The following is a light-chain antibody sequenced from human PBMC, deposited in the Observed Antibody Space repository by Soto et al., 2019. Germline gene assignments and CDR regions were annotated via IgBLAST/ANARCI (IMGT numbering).Light chain of an antibody. V-gene: IGLV2-14*01. J-gene: IGLJ3*02. Sequence: QSALTQPASVSGSPGQSITISCTGTSSDVGGYNYVSWYQQHPGKAPKLMIYEVSNRPSGVSNRFFGSKSGNTASLTISGLQTEDEADYYCSSFTSINTWVFGGGTMLTVL. CDR3: SSFTSINTWV. CDR2: EVS. CDR1: SSDVGGYNY.